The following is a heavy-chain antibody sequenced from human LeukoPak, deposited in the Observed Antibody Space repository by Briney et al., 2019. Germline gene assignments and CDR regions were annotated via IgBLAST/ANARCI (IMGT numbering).Heavy chain of an antibody. CDR2: IRSKAYGGTT. Sequence: GGSLRLSCTASGFTFGDYAMSWFRQAPGKGMEWVGFIRSKAYGGTTEYAASVKGRFTTSRDDSKSIAYLQMNSLKTVDTAVYYCTGVWMATIDFDYWGQGTLVTVSP. D-gene: IGHD5-24*01. CDR1: GFTFGDYA. CDR3: TGVWMATIDFDY. J-gene: IGHJ4*02. V-gene: IGHV3-49*03.